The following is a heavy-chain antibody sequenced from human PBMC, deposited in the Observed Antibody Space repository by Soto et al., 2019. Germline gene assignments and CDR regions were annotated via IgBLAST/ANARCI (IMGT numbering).Heavy chain of an antibody. V-gene: IGHV4-31*03. D-gene: IGHD1-7*01. CDR3: ASGDWNYDLDY. Sequence: SETLSLTCTVSGGSISSGGYYWSWIRQHPGKGLEWIGYIYYNGSTYYNPSLKSRATTSVNTSKNQFYLKLSCVTAADVAVYSCASGDWNYDLDYWGQGTLVTVSS. J-gene: IGHJ4*02. CDR1: GGSISSGGYY. CDR2: IYYNGST.